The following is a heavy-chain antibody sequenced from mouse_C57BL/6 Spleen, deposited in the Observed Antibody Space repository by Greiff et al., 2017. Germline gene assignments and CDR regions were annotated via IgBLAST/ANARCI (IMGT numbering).Heavy chain of an antibody. V-gene: IGHV5-17*01. J-gene: IGHJ1*03. Sequence: EVKLVESGGGLVKPGGSLKLSCAASGFTFSDYGMHWVRPAPEKGLEWVAYISSGSSTISYADTVQGRFTISRGNAKNTLFLQMTRLRSEDTAMYYCARKSLGRSSYWYFDVWGTGTTVTVSS. CDR2: ISSGSSTI. CDR3: ARKSLGRSSYWYFDV. CDR1: GFTFSDYG. D-gene: IGHD4-1*01.